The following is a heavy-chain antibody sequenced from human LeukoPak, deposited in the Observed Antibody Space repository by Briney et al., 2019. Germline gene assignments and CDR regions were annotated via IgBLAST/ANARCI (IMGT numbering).Heavy chain of an antibody. Sequence: PSETLSLTCTVSGYSISSGYYWGWIRQPPGKGLEWIGTIYHSGSTYYNPSLKSRVTISIDTSKNQFSLKLSSVTAADTAVYYCARQLMIDYYYYYYYMDVWGRGTTVTISS. CDR1: GYSISSGYY. V-gene: IGHV4-38-2*02. CDR2: IYHSGST. J-gene: IGHJ6*03. D-gene: IGHD3-22*01. CDR3: ARQLMIDYYYYYYYMDV.